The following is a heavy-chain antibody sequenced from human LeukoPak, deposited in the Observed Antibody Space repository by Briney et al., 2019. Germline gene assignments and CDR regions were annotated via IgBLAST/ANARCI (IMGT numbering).Heavy chain of an antibody. Sequence: GGSLRLSCAASGFTFSSYSMNWVRQAPGKGLEWVSSISSSSSYIYYADSVKGRFTISRDNAKNSLNLQMHSLRAEATAVYYCARGVDSPYYYYYYMDVWGTGTTVTVSS. V-gene: IGHV3-21*01. D-gene: IGHD3/OR15-3a*01. J-gene: IGHJ6*03. CDR3: ARGVDSPYYYYYYMDV. CDR1: GFTFSSYS. CDR2: ISSSSSYI.